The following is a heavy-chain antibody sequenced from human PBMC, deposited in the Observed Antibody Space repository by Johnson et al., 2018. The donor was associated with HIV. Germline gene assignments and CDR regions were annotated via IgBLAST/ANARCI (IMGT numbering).Heavy chain of an antibody. Sequence: QMLLVESGGGVVQPGRSLRLSCAASGFTFSTYGMHWVRQAPGKGLEWVAVISFDGSNKYYADSVKVRFTISRDNSKNTLYLQMNSLRAEDTAVYYCARERLRAGAFDIWDQGTMVTVSS. CDR3: ARERLRAGAFDI. D-gene: IGHD6-13*01. J-gene: IGHJ3*02. CDR1: GFTFSTYG. CDR2: ISFDGSNK. V-gene: IGHV3-30*03.